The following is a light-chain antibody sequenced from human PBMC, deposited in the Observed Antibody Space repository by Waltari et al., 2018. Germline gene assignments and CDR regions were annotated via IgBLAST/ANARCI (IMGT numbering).Light chain of an antibody. V-gene: IGLV2-11*01. Sequence: QSALTQPRSVSGSPGQSVAISCTGTSSDVGTYKYVSWYQQHPGKAPKLIIYDVNERPPGGPDRFSGSKSGNTASLTLSGLQAEDEADYYCCSYAGSYIWVFGGGTKLTVL. CDR3: CSYAGSYIWV. CDR1: SSDVGTYKY. J-gene: IGLJ3*02. CDR2: DVN.